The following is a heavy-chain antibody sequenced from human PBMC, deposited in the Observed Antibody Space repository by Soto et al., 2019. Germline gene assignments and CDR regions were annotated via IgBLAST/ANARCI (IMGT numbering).Heavy chain of an antibody. CDR3: VRGGFPYYYYMYG. Sequence: GGSLRLSCAASGFTFISYSMNWVLQAPGKGLEWVSSISSSSSYIYYADSVKGRFTISRDNAKNSLYLQMNSLRAEDTAVYYCVRGGFPYYYYMYGWGKGTTVTVSS. V-gene: IGHV3-21*01. CDR1: GFTFISYS. J-gene: IGHJ6*03. CDR2: ISSSSSYI.